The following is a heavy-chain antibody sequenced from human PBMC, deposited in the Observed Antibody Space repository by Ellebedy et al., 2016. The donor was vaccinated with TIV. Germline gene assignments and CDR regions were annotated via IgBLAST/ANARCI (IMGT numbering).Heavy chain of an antibody. CDR3: AKGRGGGSDSSAPRYYFDY. J-gene: IGHJ4*02. CDR1: GFTFSRYA. Sequence: PGGSLRLSCAASGFTFSRYAMSWVRQAPGKGLEWVSTISNTGSRTYYADSVEGRFIISRDNSKKTLYLQMNSLRAEATAVYYCAKGRGGGSDSSAPRYYFDYWGLGTLVTVSS. CDR2: ISNTGSRT. V-gene: IGHV3-23*01. D-gene: IGHD3-22*01.